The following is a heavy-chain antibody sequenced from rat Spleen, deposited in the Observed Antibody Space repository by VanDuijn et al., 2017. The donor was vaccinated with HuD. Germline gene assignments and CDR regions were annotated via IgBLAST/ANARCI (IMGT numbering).Heavy chain of an antibody. V-gene: IGHV2-6*01. CDR1: GFSLTSYT. CDR2: ISSGGST. J-gene: IGHJ2*01. Sequence: QVQLKESGPGLVQPSQTLSLTCTVSGFSLTSYTVIWVRQPPGKGLEWIAAISSGGSTFYNSALKSRRSISRDTSKIQVFLKRNSMQTEDTATYYCARDLYYFDYWGQGVMVTVSS. CDR3: ARDLYYFDY.